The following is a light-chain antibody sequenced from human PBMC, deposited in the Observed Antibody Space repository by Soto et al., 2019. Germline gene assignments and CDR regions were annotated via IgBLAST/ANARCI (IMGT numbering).Light chain of an antibody. Sequence: EIVMTQSPATLSVSTGERATLSCRASQTVSINLAWYQQKPGQAPRLLIYAASTRATGIPARFSGSGSGTEFTLTISSRQSEDFAIYYCQQYDKWPLTFGGGTKVEIK. V-gene: IGKV3-15*01. CDR1: QTVSIN. CDR2: AAS. J-gene: IGKJ4*01. CDR3: QQYDKWPLT.